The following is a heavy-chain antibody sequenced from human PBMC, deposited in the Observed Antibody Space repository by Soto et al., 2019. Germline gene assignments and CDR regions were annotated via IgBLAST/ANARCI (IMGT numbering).Heavy chain of an antibody. CDR3: AREAGNHYGSGSLFDY. Sequence: PSETLSLTCTVSGVTFSNSYWSWIRRPAGKGLEWIGRVFGSGNANYNPSLQGRVTMSVDTTKNQVSLKLTSVTAADTAVYFCAREAGNHYGSGSLFDYWGQGILVTVSS. CDR2: VFGSGNA. D-gene: IGHD3-10*01. V-gene: IGHV4-4*07. J-gene: IGHJ4*02. CDR1: GVTFSNSY.